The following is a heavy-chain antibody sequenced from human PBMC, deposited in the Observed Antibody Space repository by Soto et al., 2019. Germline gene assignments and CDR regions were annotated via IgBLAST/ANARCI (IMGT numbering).Heavy chain of an antibody. Sequence: QITLKESGPTLVKPTQTLTLTCTFSGFSLSTSGAGVGWIRQPPGKALEWLALIYWDDDKRYSPSLKSRLTITKDTSKNQVVLTRTNMAPVDTATYYCASLRGSFYSFDSWGQGSLVTVSS. CDR1: GFSLSTSGAG. D-gene: IGHD1-26*01. CDR3: ASLRGSFYSFDS. V-gene: IGHV2-5*02. CDR2: IYWDDDK. J-gene: IGHJ4*02.